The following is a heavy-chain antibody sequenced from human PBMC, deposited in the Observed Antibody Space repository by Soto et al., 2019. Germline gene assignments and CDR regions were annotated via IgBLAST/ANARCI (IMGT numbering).Heavy chain of an antibody. CDR2: ISSSSSYI. CDR1: GFTFSSYS. Sequence: GGSLRLSCAASGFTFSSYSMNWVRQAPGKGLEWVSSISSSSSYIYYADSVKGRFTISRDNAKNSLYLQMNSLRAEDTAVYYCARDPGAVAGNRYYYYGMDVRGQGTTVTVSS. V-gene: IGHV3-21*01. J-gene: IGHJ6*02. D-gene: IGHD6-19*01. CDR3: ARDPGAVAGNRYYYYGMDV.